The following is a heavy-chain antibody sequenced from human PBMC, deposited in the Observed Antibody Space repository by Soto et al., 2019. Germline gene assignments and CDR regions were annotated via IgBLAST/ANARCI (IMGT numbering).Heavy chain of an antibody. CDR1: GFTFSSYG. D-gene: IGHD2-15*01. CDR2: IWYDGSNK. CDR3: ARDGYCSGGSCYSVPVFDY. J-gene: IGHJ4*02. V-gene: IGHV3-33*01. Sequence: QVQLVESGGGVVQPGRSLRLSCAASGFTFSSYGMHWVRQAPGKGLEGVAVIWYDGSNKYYADSVKGRFTISRDNSKNTLYLQMNSLGAEETAVYYCARDGYCSGGSCYSVPVFDYWGQGTLVTVSS.